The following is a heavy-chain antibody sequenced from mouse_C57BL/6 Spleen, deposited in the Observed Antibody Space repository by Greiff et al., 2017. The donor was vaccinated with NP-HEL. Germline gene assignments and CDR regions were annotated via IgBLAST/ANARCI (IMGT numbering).Heavy chain of an antibody. J-gene: IGHJ2*01. CDR3: AREGPYGDDGSDY. D-gene: IGHD2-2*01. CDR2: ISDGGSYT. V-gene: IGHV5-4*03. Sequence: EVKLMESGGGLVKPGGSLKLSCAASGFTFSSYAMSWVRQTPEKRLEWVATISDGGSYTYYPDNVKGRFTISRDNAKNNLYLQLSHLKSGDTAMYYGAREGPYGDDGSDYWGQGTTLTVSS. CDR1: GFTFSSYA.